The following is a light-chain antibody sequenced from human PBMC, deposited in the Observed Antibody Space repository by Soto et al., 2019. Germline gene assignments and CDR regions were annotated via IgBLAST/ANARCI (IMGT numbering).Light chain of an antibody. V-gene: IGKV3-11*01. CDR1: QSVSSY. Sequence: EIVLTQFPATLSLSPGDGATLSCRASQSVSSYLAWYQQKRGQAPRLLIYDSSNRATCIPARFSGSGSGTDFSLILSSLEPEDFAVYYCQQRSVWPLTFGGGTKVEIK. CDR2: DSS. CDR3: QQRSVWPLT. J-gene: IGKJ4*01.